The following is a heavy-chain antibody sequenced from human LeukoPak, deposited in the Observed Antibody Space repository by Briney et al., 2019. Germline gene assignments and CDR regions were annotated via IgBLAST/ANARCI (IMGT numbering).Heavy chain of an antibody. D-gene: IGHD2-8*01. Sequence: GGSLRLSCVASGFTVSTNYMSWVRQAPGKGPEWISIIYRGGDTYYADSVKGRFTISRDNSKNTLYLQMNAVNAEDTAVYYCARDKRYCTSGRCWGVQFGPWGQGTLVTVSS. J-gene: IGHJ5*02. V-gene: IGHV3-66*01. CDR2: IYRGGDT. CDR1: GFTVSTNY. CDR3: ARDKRYCTSGRCWGVQFGP.